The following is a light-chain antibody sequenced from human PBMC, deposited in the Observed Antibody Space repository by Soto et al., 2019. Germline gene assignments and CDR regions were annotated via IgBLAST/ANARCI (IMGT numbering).Light chain of an antibody. CDR2: GNT. Sequence: QSVLTQPPSVSGAPGQRVTMSCTGSSSNIGAGGDVHWYQHLPGTAPKLLIYGNTNRPSGVPDRFSGSKSGTSASLAITGLQAEDEADYYCQSYDTSRSGPVVFGGGTKLTVL. J-gene: IGLJ2*01. CDR3: QSYDTSRSGPVV. CDR1: SSNIGAGGD. V-gene: IGLV1-40*01.